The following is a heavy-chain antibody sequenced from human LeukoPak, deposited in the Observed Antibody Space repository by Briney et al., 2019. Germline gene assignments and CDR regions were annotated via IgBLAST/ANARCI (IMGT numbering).Heavy chain of an antibody. J-gene: IGHJ4*02. V-gene: IGHV4-4*02. CDR3: ARVQATVVTPFDY. Sequence: SGTLSLTCAVSGGSISSSNWWSWVRQPPGKGLEWIGEIYHSGSTNYNPSLKSRVTISVDKSKNQFSLKLSSVTAADTAVYYCARVQATVVTPFDYWGQGTLVTVSS. D-gene: IGHD4-23*01. CDR2: IYHSGST. CDR1: GGSISSSNW.